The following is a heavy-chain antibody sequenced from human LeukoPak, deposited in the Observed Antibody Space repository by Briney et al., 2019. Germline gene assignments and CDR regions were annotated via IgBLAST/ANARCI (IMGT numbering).Heavy chain of an antibody. CDR3: ARGGTQSGSYLNFFDY. V-gene: IGHV4-38-2*02. D-gene: IGHD1-26*01. J-gene: IGHJ4*02. CDR2: IFHSGST. CDR1: GYSIINDYY. Sequence: SETLSLTCTVSGYSIINDYYWGWIRQPPGKGLEWIGSIFHSGSTYYNPSLRSRLTISVDTSKNQFSLRLSSVTAADTAVYYCARGGTQSGSYLNFFDYWGQGTLVTVSS.